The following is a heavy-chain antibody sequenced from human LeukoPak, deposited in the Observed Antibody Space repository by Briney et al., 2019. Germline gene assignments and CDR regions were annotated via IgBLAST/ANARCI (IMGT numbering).Heavy chain of an antibody. CDR3: ARAGHCSGGSCYLGYLDY. CDR2: IYYNGSL. D-gene: IGHD2-15*01. CDR1: GRPINSGDYY. V-gene: IGHV4-30-4*01. Sequence: PSEPLSLICTVSGRPINSGDYYWSWIRKPPAKGLESIGKIYYNGSLYYNPYLKSQVTITVDTSKNQSSLKLRSVTAADTAVHFWARAGHCSGGSCYLGYLDYWGQGTLVTVSS. J-gene: IGHJ4*02.